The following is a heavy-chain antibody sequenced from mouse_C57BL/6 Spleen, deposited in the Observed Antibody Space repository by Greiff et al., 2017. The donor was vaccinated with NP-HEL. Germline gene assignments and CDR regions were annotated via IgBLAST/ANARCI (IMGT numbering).Heavy chain of an antibody. CDR3: ARRGGEYYFDY. CDR2: IYPGSGNT. CDR1: GYTFTAYY. V-gene: IGHV1-76*01. J-gene: IGHJ2*01. Sequence: QVQLQQSGAELVRPGASVKLSCKASGYTFTAYYINWVKQRPGQGLEWIARIYPGSGNTYYNEKFKGKATLTAEKSSSTAYMQLSSLTSEDSAVYFCARRGGEYYFDYWGQGTTLTVSS.